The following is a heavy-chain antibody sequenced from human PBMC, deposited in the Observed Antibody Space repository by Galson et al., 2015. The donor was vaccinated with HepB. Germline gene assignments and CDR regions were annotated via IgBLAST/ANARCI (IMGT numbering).Heavy chain of an antibody. V-gene: IGHV3-30*18. Sequence: SLRLSCAASGFTFSSYGMDWVRQAPGKGLEWVAVISYDGSNKYYADSVKGRFTISRDNSKNTLYLEMNSLRAEDTAVYYCAKDWKWETRYSGSYPRNYYHYGLNVWGQGTTVTVSS. CDR3: AKDWKWETRYSGSYPRNYYHYGLNV. J-gene: IGHJ6*02. CDR2: ISYDGSNK. D-gene: IGHD1-26*01. CDR1: GFTFSSYG.